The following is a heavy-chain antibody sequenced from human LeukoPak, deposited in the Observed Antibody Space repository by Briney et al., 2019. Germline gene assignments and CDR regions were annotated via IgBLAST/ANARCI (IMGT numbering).Heavy chain of an antibody. Sequence: RSETLSLTCTVSGGSISSYYWSWIRQPPGKGLEWIGYIYYSGSTNYNPSLKSRGTISVDTSKNQFSLKLCSVTAADTAVYYCATGDSSGYYFAEYFQHWGQGTLVTVSS. D-gene: IGHD3-22*01. CDR2: IYYSGST. CDR1: GGSISSYY. V-gene: IGHV4-59*08. J-gene: IGHJ1*01. CDR3: ATGDSSGYYFAEYFQH.